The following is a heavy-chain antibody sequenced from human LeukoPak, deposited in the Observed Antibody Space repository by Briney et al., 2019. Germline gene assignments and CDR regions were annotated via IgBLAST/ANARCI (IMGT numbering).Heavy chain of an antibody. CDR2: ISYDGSNK. CDR1: GFTFSSYA. V-gene: IGHV3-30*04. CDR3: ARGRMTLRYFDWLFYYDY. J-gene: IGHJ4*02. D-gene: IGHD3-9*01. Sequence: GGSLRLSCAASGFTFSSYAMHWVRQAPGKGLEWVAVISYDGSNKYYADSVKGRFTISRDNSKNTLYLQMNSLRAEDTAVYYCARGRMTLRYFDWLFYYDYWGQGTLVTVSS.